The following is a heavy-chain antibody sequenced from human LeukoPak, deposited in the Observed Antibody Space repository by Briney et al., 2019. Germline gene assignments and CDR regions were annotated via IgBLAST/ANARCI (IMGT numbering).Heavy chain of an antibody. CDR2: INQAGSEK. D-gene: IGHD1-20*01. CDR3: ARSITGKTNWFDP. CDR1: GLTLSSYW. V-gene: IGHV3-7*05. J-gene: IGHJ5*02. Sequence: PGGSLRLSCAGSGLTLSSYWMSWVRQAPGTGLEWVANINQAGSEKYYVDSVKGRFTISRDNAKNSLYLQTNSLRAEDTAMYYCARSITGKTNWFDPWGQGTLVTVSS.